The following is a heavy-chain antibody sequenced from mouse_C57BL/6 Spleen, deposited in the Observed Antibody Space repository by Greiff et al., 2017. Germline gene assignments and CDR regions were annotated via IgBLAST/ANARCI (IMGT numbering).Heavy chain of an antibody. CDR2: INPGSGGT. CDR3: AREGLFDY. Sequence: QVQLQQSGAELVRPGTSVKVSCKASGYAFTNYLIEWVKQRPGQGLEWIGVINPGSGGTNYNEKFKGKATLTADKSSSTAYMQPSSLTSEDSAVYFCAREGLFDYWGQGTTLTVSS. V-gene: IGHV1-54*01. CDR1: GYAFTNYL. J-gene: IGHJ2*01.